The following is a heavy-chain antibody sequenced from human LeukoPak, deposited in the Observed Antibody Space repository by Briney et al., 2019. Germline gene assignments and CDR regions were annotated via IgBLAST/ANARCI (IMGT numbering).Heavy chain of an antibody. CDR2: IPYDGSNK. CDR3: ARDLGYCSSTNCPHPSYYFDY. D-gene: IGHD2-2*01. Sequence: GGSLRLSCAASGFTFSTYGMHWVRQAPGKGLEWVAVIPYDGSNKYYTDSVKGRFTISRDNSKNTLYLQMNSLRGEDTAVYCCARDLGYCSSTNCPHPSYYFDYWGQGTLVTVSS. J-gene: IGHJ4*02. CDR1: GFTFSTYG. V-gene: IGHV3-30*03.